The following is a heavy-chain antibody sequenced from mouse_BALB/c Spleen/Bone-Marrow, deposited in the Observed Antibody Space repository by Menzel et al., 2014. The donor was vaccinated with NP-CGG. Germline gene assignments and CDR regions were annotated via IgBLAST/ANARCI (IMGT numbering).Heavy chain of an antibody. D-gene: IGHD2-1*01. CDR2: ISSGGSYT. V-gene: IGHV5-9-4*01. J-gene: IGHJ2*01. CDR3: ARPYGNYFDY. CDR1: GFTFSSYA. Sequence: SGGGLVQPGGSLELSCAASGFTFSSYAMSWVRQSPEKRLEWVAEISSGGSYTYYPDTVTGRFTISRDNAKNTLYLEMSSLRSEDTAMYHCARPYGNYFDYWGQGTTLTVSS.